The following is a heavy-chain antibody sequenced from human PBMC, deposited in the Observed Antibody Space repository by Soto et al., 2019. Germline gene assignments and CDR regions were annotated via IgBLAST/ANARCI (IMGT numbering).Heavy chain of an antibody. J-gene: IGHJ4*02. D-gene: IGHD3-10*01. CDR1: GSTFSSYA. CDR2: ISGHGADT. V-gene: IGHV3-23*01. Sequence: DVQLLESGGGLVQPGGSVRLSCAAAGSTFSSYAMRWVRQAPGQGLEWVSAISGHGADTSYADYVRGRFTISRDNTKATRCVQMNSLRADDTAVYYCWKEIRGSGGAVCSYWGQGIRVTVSS. CDR3: WKEIRGSGGAVCSY.